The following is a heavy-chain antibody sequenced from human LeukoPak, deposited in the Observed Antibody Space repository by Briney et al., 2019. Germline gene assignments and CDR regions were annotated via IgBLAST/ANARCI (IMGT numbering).Heavy chain of an antibody. CDR3: ARVGYCTNGVCYKGFDY. V-gene: IGHV3-74*01. D-gene: IGHD2-8*01. CDR2: INSDGSST. Sequence: PGGSLRLSCAASGFTFSSYWMHWVRQAPGKGLVWVSRINSDGSSTSYADSVKGRFTISRDNAKSTLYLQMNSLRAEDTAVYYCARVGYCTNGVCYKGFDYWGQGTLVTVSS. CDR1: GFTFSSYW. J-gene: IGHJ4*02.